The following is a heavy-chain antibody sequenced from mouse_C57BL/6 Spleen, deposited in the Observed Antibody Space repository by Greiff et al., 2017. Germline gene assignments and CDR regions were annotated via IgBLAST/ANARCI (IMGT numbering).Heavy chain of an antibody. Sequence: EVMLVESGGGLVKPGGSLKLSCAASGFTFSDYGMHWVRQAPEKGLEWVAYISSGSSTIYYADTVKGRFTISRDNAKNTLFLQMTSLRSEDTAMYYCARIGTTVVEGVWSTGTTVTVSS. CDR1: GFTFSDYG. J-gene: IGHJ1*03. CDR2: ISSGSSTI. CDR3: ARIGTTVVEGV. D-gene: IGHD1-1*01. V-gene: IGHV5-17*01.